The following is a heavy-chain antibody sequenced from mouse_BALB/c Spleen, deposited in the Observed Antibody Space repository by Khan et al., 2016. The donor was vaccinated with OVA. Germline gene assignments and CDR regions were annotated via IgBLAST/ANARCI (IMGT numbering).Heavy chain of an antibody. Sequence: QVQLKQSGAELARPGASVRMSCKASGYTFTSYTIHWIKKRPGQGLEWIGYINPSNGYTNYNQKFKDKATLTTDKSSTTAYMQLSSLTSDDSAVXNSVRYVADHRYDGCFAYWGQGTLVTVSS. CDR3: VRYVADHRYDGCFAY. CDR1: GYTFTSYT. D-gene: IGHD2-14*01. CDR2: INPSNGYT. V-gene: IGHV1-4*01. J-gene: IGHJ3*01.